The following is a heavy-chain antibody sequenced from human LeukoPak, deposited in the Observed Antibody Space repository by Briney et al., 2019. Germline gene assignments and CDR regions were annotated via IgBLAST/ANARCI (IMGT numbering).Heavy chain of an antibody. V-gene: IGHV3-43*01. J-gene: IGHJ4*02. CDR2: VSWDGGSV. D-gene: IGHD1-14*01. Sequence: GGSLRLSCAASGFSFGDYSMHWVRQRPGKGLEWVSLVSWDGGSVYYADSVRGRFTISRDNMKDSLFLQMKSLKTEDTAFYFCARDRGGTTAGFDSWGQGTLVTVSS. CDR1: GFSFGDYS. CDR3: ARDRGGTTAGFDS.